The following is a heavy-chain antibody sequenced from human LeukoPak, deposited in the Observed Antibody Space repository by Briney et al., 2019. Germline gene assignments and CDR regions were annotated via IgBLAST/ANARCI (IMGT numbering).Heavy chain of an antibody. CDR2: ISGNGGST. J-gene: IGHJ4*02. V-gene: IGHV3-23*01. CDR3: AKEIYTYGLRGGGIDY. CDR1: GFTFTNYA. D-gene: IGHD2-2*02. Sequence: GGSLRLSCAASGFTFTNYAMTWVRQAPGKGLEWVSAISGNGGSTYYADSVKGRFTISRDNSKNTLSLQMNSLRAEDTAVYYCAKEIYTYGLRGGGIDYWGQGTVVTVSS.